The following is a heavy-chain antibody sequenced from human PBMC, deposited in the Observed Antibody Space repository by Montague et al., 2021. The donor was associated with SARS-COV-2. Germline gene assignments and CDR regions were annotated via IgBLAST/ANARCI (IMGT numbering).Heavy chain of an antibody. V-gene: IGHV4-39*07. CDR3: VTPGKTAVAGQFDY. J-gene: IGHJ4*02. Sequence: SETLSLTCTVSGGSIRSTTFYWGWIRQSPGKGLESIGYIYEGDTTXYXXXXKXRVAISLDTPNNQFSLKITSLIVADTAIYYCVTPGKTAVAGQFDYWGPGILVTVSS. CDR2: IYEGDTT. CDR1: GGSIRSTTFY. D-gene: IGHD6-19*01.